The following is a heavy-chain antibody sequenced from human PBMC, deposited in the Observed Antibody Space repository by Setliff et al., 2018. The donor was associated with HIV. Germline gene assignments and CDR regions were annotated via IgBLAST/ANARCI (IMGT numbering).Heavy chain of an antibody. V-gene: IGHV4-34*01. CDR2: VTHSGRT. CDR3: ARGVRDNSGWFSYYFDY. CDR1: GGSFSGYY. Sequence: SETLSLTCAVYGGSFSGYYWSWIRQPPGKGLEWIGEVTHSGRTNYNPSLESRVTTSVDTSKKQFSLRLTSVTAADTAVYYCARGVRDNSGWFSYYFDYWGQGTLVTVSS. D-gene: IGHD6-19*01. J-gene: IGHJ4*02.